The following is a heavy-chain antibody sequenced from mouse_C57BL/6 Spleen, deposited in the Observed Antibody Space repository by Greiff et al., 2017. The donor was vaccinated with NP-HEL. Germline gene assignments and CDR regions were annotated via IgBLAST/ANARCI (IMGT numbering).Heavy chain of an antibody. Sequence: QVQLQQPGAELVKPGASVKLSCKASGYTFTSYWMHWVKQRPGRGLEWIGRIDPNSGGTKYNEKFKSKATLTVDKPSSTAYMQLSSLTSDDSAVYYCASPLFITTVVATVDYWGQGTTLTVSS. CDR1: GYTFTSYW. CDR3: ASPLFITTVVATVDY. V-gene: IGHV1-72*01. D-gene: IGHD1-1*01. CDR2: IDPNSGGT. J-gene: IGHJ2*01.